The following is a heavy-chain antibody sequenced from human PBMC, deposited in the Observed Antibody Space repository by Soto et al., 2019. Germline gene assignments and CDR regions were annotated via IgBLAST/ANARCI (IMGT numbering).Heavy chain of an antibody. V-gene: IGHV1-69*04. CDR3: ARGDYDILTGSLGVFWFDP. J-gene: IGHJ5*02. D-gene: IGHD3-9*01. Sequence: SVKVSCKASGGTFSSYAISWVRQAPGQGLEWMGRIIPILGIANYAQKFQGRVTITADKSTSTAYMELSSLRSEDTAVYYCARGDYDILTGSLGVFWFDPWGQGTLVTVSS. CDR1: GGTFSSYA. CDR2: IIPILGIA.